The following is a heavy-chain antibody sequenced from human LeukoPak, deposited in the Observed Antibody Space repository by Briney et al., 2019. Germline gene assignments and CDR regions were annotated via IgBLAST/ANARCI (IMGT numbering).Heavy chain of an antibody. D-gene: IGHD2-15*01. V-gene: IGHV3-48*03. CDR3: ARGEYCSGGSCYNYYYYGMDV. J-gene: IGHJ6*02. Sequence: AGGSLRLPCAASGFTFSSYEMNWVRQAPGKGLEWVSYISSSGSTIYYADSVKGRFTISRDNAKNSLYLQMNSLRAEDTAVYYCARGEYCSGGSCYNYYYYGMDVWGQGTTVTVSS. CDR1: GFTFSSYE. CDR2: ISSSGSTI.